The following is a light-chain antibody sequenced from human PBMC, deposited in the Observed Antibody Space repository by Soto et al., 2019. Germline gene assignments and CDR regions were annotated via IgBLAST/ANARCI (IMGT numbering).Light chain of an antibody. V-gene: IGKV3-11*01. CDR3: QQRSNWPLVT. CDR2: DAS. CDR1: QSVSSY. Sequence: IVLTQSPATLSLSPGERATLSCRASQSVSSYLAWYQQKPGQAPSLLIYDASNRATGIPARFSGSGSGTDFTLTISSPEPEDFAVYYCQQRSNWPLVTFGPGTKVDIK. J-gene: IGKJ3*01.